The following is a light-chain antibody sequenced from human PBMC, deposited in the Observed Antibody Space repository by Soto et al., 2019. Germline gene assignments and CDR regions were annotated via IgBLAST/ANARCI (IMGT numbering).Light chain of an antibody. V-gene: IGLV2-14*01. J-gene: IGLJ3*02. CDR1: SSDVGGYNF. CDR2: EVN. CDR3: SSYTFSSTLVV. Sequence: QSALTQPASVSGSPGQSITISCTGTSSDVGGYNFVSWYQQHPGKAPRLMIFEVNNRPSGVSDRFSGSKSGNTASLTISGLQDEDEDDYYCSSYTFSSTLVVFGGGTKVTVL.